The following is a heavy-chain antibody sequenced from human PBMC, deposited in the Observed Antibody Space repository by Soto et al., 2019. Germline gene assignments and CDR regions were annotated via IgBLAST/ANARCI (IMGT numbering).Heavy chain of an antibody. CDR3: ARGGYGDYVAYFDY. CDR1: GFTVSSNY. J-gene: IGHJ4*02. D-gene: IGHD4-17*01. V-gene: IGHV3-53*04. CDR2: IYSGGST. Sequence: VQLVESGGGLVQPGGSLRLSCAASGFTVSSNYMSWVRQAPGKGLEWVSVIYSGGSTYYADSVKGRFTISRHNSKNTLYLQMNSLRAEDTAVYYCARGGYGDYVAYFDYWGQGTLVTVSS.